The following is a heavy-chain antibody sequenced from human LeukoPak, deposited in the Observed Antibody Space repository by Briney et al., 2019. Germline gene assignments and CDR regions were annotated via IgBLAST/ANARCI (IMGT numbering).Heavy chain of an antibody. J-gene: IGHJ2*01. CDR1: GASISSSNSY. D-gene: IGHD3-22*01. CDR3: ARGYDGSGYYYRNWYFDL. V-gene: IGHV4-39*01. Sequence: SETLSLTCTVSGASISSSNSYWGWIRQPPGKGLEWIGSIYYSGNTYYNASLKSQVSISIDTSKNRFSLKLTSVTAADTAVYYCARGYDGSGYYYRNWYFDLWGRGTLVTVSS. CDR2: IYYSGNT.